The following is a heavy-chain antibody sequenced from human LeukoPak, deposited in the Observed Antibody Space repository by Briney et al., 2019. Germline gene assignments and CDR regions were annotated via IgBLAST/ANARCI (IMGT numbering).Heavy chain of an antibody. J-gene: IGHJ4*02. CDR3: ARDRPPNYYGSWSYETNFDY. D-gene: IGHD3-10*01. CDR1: GYTFTGYY. Sequence: ASVKVSCKASGYTFTGYYMHWVRQAPGQGLEWMGWINPNSGGTNYAQKFQGRVTMTRDTSISTAYMELSRLRSDDTAVYYCARDRPPNYYGSWSYETNFDYWGQGTLVTVSS. V-gene: IGHV1-2*02. CDR2: INPNSGGT.